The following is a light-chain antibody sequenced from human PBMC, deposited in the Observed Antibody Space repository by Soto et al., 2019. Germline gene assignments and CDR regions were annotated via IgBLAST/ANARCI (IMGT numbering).Light chain of an antibody. Sequence: DIQLTQSPSFLSASVGDRVTITCRASQGIGTFLAWYQQKPGKAPKLLIYAVSTLHSGVPSRFSGSESETEFTLTISNLQPEDFATYYCQQLKSYPHTFGQGTKLEI. CDR1: QGIGTF. J-gene: IGKJ2*01. V-gene: IGKV1-9*01. CDR3: QQLKSYPHT. CDR2: AVS.